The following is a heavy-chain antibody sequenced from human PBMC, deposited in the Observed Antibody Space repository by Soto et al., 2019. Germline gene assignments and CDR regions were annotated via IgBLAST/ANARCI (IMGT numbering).Heavy chain of an antibody. CDR2: ISSSSSHI. D-gene: IGHD2-21*02. CDR3: AREALYCGGDCYTPDY. Sequence: EVQLVESGGGLVKPGGSLRLSCAASGFTFSSYSMNWVRQAPGKGLDWVSSISSSSSHIYYADSVKGRFTISRDNAKNSLYLQMDSLRAEDTAVYCCAREALYCGGDCYTPDYWGQGTLVTVSS. V-gene: IGHV3-21*01. J-gene: IGHJ4*02. CDR1: GFTFSSYS.